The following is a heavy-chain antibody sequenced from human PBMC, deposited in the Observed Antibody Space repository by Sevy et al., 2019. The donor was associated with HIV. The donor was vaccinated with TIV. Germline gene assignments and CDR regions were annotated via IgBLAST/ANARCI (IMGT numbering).Heavy chain of an antibody. CDR2: IYPGDPHT. CDR3: ATGCSDGSCYSAFDY. J-gene: IGHJ4*02. CDR1: GYSFTNYW. V-gene: IGHV5-51*01. Sequence: GESLKISCKGSGYSFTNYWIAWVRQMPGKGLEWMGIIYPGDPHTRYSPSFEGQVSISADKAINTAYLQWRSLKASDTATYYCATGCSDGSCYSAFDYWGQGTLVTVSS. D-gene: IGHD2-15*01.